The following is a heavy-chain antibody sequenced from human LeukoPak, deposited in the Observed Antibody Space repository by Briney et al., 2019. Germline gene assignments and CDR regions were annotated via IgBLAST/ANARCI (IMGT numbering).Heavy chain of an antibody. CDR2: INWNGGST. J-gene: IGHJ4*02. CDR3: ARHWGVGSRYFDF. CDR1: GFTFDEYG. V-gene: IGHV3-20*04. D-gene: IGHD1-26*01. Sequence: GGSLRLSCAASGFTFDEYGMSWVRQAPGKGLEWVSSINWNGGSTGYTDSVKGRFTISRDNAKNSLYLQMNSLRAEDTAFYYCARHWGVGSRYFDFWGQGTLVTVSS.